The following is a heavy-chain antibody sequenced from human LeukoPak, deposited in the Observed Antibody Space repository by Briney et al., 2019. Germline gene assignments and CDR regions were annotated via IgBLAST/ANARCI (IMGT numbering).Heavy chain of an antibody. J-gene: IGHJ6*02. CDR1: GGTFSSYA. Sequence: SVKVSCKASGGTFSSYAISWVRQAPGQGLEWMGRIIPILGIANYAQKFQGRVTITADKSTSTAYMELSSLRSEDTAVYYCARDRGPVVLAANGMDVWGQGTTVTVSS. CDR3: ARDRGPVVLAANGMDV. CDR2: IIPILGIA. V-gene: IGHV1-69*04. D-gene: IGHD2-2*01.